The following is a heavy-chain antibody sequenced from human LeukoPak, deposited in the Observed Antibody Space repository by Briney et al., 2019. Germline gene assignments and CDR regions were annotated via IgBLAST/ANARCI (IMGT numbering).Heavy chain of an antibody. CDR2: VYYTGST. J-gene: IGHJ4*02. D-gene: IGHD3-9*01. V-gene: IGHV4-39*01. Sequence: SETLSLTCTVSGASVSGSLSYWGWVRQPPGKGLGWVANVYYTGSTYYNPSLKSRVTMSVDTSKNQFSLKMTSVTAADTAIYYCARLTKGRYFDYIFAFWGQGILVTVSS. CDR1: GASVSGSLSY. CDR3: ARLTKGRYFDYIFAF.